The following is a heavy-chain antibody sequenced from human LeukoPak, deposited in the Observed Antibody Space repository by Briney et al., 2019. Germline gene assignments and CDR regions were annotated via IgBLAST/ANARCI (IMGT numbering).Heavy chain of an antibody. CDR3: ARDQAFYNSRGYLQYYFDS. J-gene: IGHJ4*02. CDR1: SGSISSGSSY. D-gene: IGHD3-22*01. V-gene: IGHV4-61*02. CDR2: FSRSGST. Sequence: PSETLSLTCSVSSGSISSGSSYWNWIRQPAGEGLEWIGRFSRSGSTNYKSSLKSRVTISVDMSKNQFSLKLSSVTAADTAVYFCARDQAFYNSRGYLQYYFDSWGQGILVTVSS.